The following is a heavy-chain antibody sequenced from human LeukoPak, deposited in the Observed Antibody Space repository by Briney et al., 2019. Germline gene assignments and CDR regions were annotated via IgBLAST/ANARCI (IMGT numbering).Heavy chain of an antibody. Sequence: AETLSLTCTVSGGSISSYYWSWIRQPPGKGLEWIGYIYYSGSTNYNPSLKSRVTISVDTSKNQFSLRLSPVTAADTAVYYCVSVGSGSYYRFDYWGQGTLVTVSS. V-gene: IGHV4-59*01. J-gene: IGHJ4*02. CDR1: GGSISSYY. CDR2: IYYSGST. CDR3: VSVGSGSYYRFDY. D-gene: IGHD3-10*01.